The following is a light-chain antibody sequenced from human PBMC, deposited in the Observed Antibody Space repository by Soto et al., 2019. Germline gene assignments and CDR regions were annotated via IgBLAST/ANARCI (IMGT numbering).Light chain of an antibody. V-gene: IGLV2-8*01. Sequence: QSALTQPPSASGSPGQSVTISCTVTSSYVGGYNYVSWYQQHPGKAPKLMIYEVSKRPSGVPDRFSGSKSGNTASLTVSGLQAEDEADYYCSSYAGSNVVFGGGTKVTVL. CDR2: EVS. J-gene: IGLJ2*01. CDR3: SSYAGSNVV. CDR1: SSYVGGYNY.